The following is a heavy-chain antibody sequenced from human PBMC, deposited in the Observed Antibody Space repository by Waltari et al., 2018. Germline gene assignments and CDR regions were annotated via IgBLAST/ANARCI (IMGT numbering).Heavy chain of an antibody. V-gene: IGHV1-69*12. D-gene: IGHD7-27*01. CDR1: GGTFSSYA. Sequence: VQLVQSGAAVKEPGSSVKVSCKASGGTFSSYAISWGRQAPGQGLEWMGGIIPIFGTANYEQKFQGRGTITAHESTSTAYRELSSLRSEDTAVYYCARVGGNWGHFDYWGQGTLVTVSS. CDR2: IIPIFGTA. CDR3: ARVGGNWGHFDY. J-gene: IGHJ4*02.